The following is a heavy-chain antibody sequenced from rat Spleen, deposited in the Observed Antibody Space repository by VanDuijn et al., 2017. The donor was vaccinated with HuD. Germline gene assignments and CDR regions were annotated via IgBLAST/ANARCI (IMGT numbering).Heavy chain of an antibody. CDR1: GFTFTNYY. D-gene: IGHD1-7*01. Sequence: EVQLVESGGGLVQPGRSMKLSCAASGFTFTNYYMAWIRQAPGKGLEWVASITNSGGRTYYPDSVKGRFTISRDTAENTLYLQMGSLRSEDTATYYCARPSFGYPFAYWGQGTLVTVSS. CDR2: ITNSGGRT. CDR3: ARPSFGYPFAY. V-gene: IGHV5-25*01. J-gene: IGHJ3*01.